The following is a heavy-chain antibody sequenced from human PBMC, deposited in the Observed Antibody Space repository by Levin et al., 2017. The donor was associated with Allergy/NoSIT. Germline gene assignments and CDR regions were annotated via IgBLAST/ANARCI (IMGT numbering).Heavy chain of an antibody. D-gene: IGHD4-11*01. J-gene: IGHJ6*02. Sequence: GESLKISCAASGFTFSDYYMSWIRQAPGKGLEWVSYISSSGSTIYYADSVKGRFTISRDNAKNSLYLQMNSLRAEDTAVYYCARDYSYYYYGMDVWGQGTTVTVSS. CDR2: ISSSGSTI. V-gene: IGHV3-11*01. CDR3: ARDYSYYYYGMDV. CDR1: GFTFSDYY.